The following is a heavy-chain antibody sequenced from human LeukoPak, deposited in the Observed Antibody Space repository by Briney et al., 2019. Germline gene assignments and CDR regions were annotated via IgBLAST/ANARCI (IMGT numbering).Heavy chain of an antibody. Sequence: GGSLRLSCAASGFTFSSYWMSWVRQAPGKGLEWVANINPDGSEENYVDSVKDRFTISRDNAKNSLYLQMNSLRAEDTAVYYCSGDPGDYWGQGTLVTVSS. CDR2: INPDGSEE. V-gene: IGHV3-7*01. CDR3: SGDPGDY. J-gene: IGHJ4*02. CDR1: GFTFSSYW. D-gene: IGHD7-27*01.